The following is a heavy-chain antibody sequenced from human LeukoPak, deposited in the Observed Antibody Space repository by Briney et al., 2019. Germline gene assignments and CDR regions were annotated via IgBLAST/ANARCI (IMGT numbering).Heavy chain of an antibody. V-gene: IGHV3-30*04. CDR1: GFTFSSYA. CDR2: ISYDGSNK. D-gene: IGHD5-24*01. Sequence: GGSLRLSCAASGFTFSSYAMHWVRKAPGKGLEGVAVISYDGSNKYYADSVKGRFTISRDNSKNTLYLQMNSLRAEDTAVYYCARVRGRWLQFGPPDYWGQGTLVTVSS. J-gene: IGHJ4*02. CDR3: ARVRGRWLQFGPPDY.